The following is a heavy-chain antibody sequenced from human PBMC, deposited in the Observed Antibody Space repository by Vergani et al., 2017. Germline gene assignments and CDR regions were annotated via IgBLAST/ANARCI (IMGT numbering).Heavy chain of an antibody. Sequence: QVQLVQSGAEVKKPGSSVKVSCKASVGTFSSYAISWVRQAPGQGLEWMGGIIPIVGTANYAQKFQGRVTITADESKSTAYMELSSLRSEDTAVYYCARVLDYYDSSGYQGSPSYCYYYGMDVWGQGTTVTVSS. CDR1: VGTFSSYA. V-gene: IGHV1-69*12. CDR2: IIPIVGTA. J-gene: IGHJ6*02. D-gene: IGHD3-22*01. CDR3: ARVLDYYDSSGYQGSPSYCYYYGMDV.